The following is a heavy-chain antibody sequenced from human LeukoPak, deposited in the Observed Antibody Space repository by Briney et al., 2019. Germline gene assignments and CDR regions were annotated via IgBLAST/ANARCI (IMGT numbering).Heavy chain of an antibody. CDR2: ISGSGGST. Sequence: PGGSLRLSCAAPGFPLRTYVMTWVRQAAGKGLEWVSTISGSGGSTYYADSVKGRFTISRDNSKNTLYLEMNSLRVDDTATYFCMRSDYGGLVDPWGQGTLVTVSS. D-gene: IGHD4-17*01. J-gene: IGHJ5*02. CDR1: GFPLRTYV. V-gene: IGHV3-23*01. CDR3: MRSDYGGLVDP.